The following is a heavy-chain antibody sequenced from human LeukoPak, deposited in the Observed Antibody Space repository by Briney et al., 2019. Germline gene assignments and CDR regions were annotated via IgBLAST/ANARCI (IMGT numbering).Heavy chain of an antibody. CDR2: NYPDDSDT. J-gene: IGHJ6*04. Sequence: EAPIISRKGSGYNLNSHWIDWVRQMPGKGFGLVGVNYPDDSDTIYSPSHQGQVTISADKSIRAAYLQWSSLRASDTAMYYCARQRLESGSASGMDVWGKGTTVTVPS. CDR3: ARQRLESGSASGMDV. V-gene: IGHV5-51*01. D-gene: IGHD2-15*01. CDR1: GYNLNSHW.